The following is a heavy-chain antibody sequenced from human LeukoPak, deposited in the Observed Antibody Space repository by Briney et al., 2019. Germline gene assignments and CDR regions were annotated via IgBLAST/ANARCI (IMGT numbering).Heavy chain of an antibody. D-gene: IGHD4-17*01. CDR2: IFNDGTNR. CDR3: ARHLGPTEAFDP. CDR1: GFIFSTNE. J-gene: IGHJ5*02. Sequence: GGSLRLSCAASGFIFSTNEMHWVRQAPGKGLVWVSRIFNDGTNRGYADSVKGRFTISRDNAKNTLYLQMNSLKASDTAMYYCARHLGPTEAFDPWGQGTLVTVSS. V-gene: IGHV3-74*01.